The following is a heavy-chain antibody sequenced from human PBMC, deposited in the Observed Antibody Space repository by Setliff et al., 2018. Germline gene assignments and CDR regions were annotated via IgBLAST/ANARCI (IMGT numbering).Heavy chain of an antibody. V-gene: IGHV4-4*07. J-gene: IGHJ6*02. CDR1: GGSISSYY. Sequence: SETLSLTCTVSGGSISSYYWSWIRQPAGKGLEWIGHFYIGGSANCNPSLKSRVTMSIDTSKNQFSLRLSSVTAADTAVYYCARDDGITMVRGVITYYYGMDAWGQGTTVTVSS. CDR2: FYIGGSA. CDR3: ARDDGITMVRGVITYYYGMDA. D-gene: IGHD3-10*01.